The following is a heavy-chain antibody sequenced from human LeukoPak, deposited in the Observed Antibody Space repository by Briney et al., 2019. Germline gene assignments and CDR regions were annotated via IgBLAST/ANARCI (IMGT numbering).Heavy chain of an antibody. D-gene: IGHD2-15*01. CDR3: AREGGPYCSGGSCHKEYFQH. CDR1: GGFITSYY. CDR2: GHHSGST. Sequence: SETLSLTCTVSGGFITSYYWSWIRQPPGKGLEWIGYGHHSGSTNYNPSLRSRVTISVDTSKNQFSLKLSSVTAADTAVYYCAREGGPYCSGGSCHKEYFQHWGQGTLVTVSS. J-gene: IGHJ1*01. V-gene: IGHV4-59*12.